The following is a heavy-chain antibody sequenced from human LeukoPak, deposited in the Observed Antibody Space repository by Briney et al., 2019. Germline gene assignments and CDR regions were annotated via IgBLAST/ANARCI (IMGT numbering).Heavy chain of an antibody. CDR1: GYIFTSYG. Sequence: ASVKVSCKASGYIFTSYGISWVRQAPGQGLEWMGWISAYNGNTNYAQKSQGRVTMTTDTSTSTAYMELRSLRSDDTAMYYCASSKWSAGGDYYHYMDVWGKGTTVTVSS. D-gene: IGHD6-13*01. J-gene: IGHJ6*03. CDR2: ISAYNGNT. V-gene: IGHV1-18*01. CDR3: ASSKWSAGGDYYHYMDV.